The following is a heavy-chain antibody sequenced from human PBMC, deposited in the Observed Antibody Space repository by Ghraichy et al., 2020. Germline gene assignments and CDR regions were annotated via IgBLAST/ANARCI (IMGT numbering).Heavy chain of an antibody. V-gene: IGHV4-34*01. J-gene: IGHJ4*02. Sequence: SETLSLTCAVYGGSFSGYYWSWIRQPPGKGLEWIGEINHSGSTNYNPSLKSRVTISVDTSKNQFSLKLSSVTAADTAVYYCARGRRSTIFGVVIKGGGSDYWGQGTLVTVSP. CDR2: INHSGST. CDR1: GGSFSGYY. CDR3: ARGRRSTIFGVVIKGGGSDY. D-gene: IGHD3-3*01.